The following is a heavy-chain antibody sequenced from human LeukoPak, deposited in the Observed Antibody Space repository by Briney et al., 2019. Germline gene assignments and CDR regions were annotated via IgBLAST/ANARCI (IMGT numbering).Heavy chain of an antibody. Sequence: ASVKVSCKAPGYTFTGYYMHWVRQAPGQGLEWMGLINPNSGDTNYAQNFQGRVTMTRDTSISTAYMELSRLRSDDTAVYYCASVVITGGYWGQGTLVTVAS. D-gene: IGHD3-16*01. V-gene: IGHV1-2*02. CDR1: GYTFTGYY. CDR2: INPNSGDT. CDR3: ASVVITGGY. J-gene: IGHJ4*02.